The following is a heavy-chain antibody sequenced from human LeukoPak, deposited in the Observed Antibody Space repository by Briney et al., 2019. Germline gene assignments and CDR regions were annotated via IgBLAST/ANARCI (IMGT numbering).Heavy chain of an antibody. CDR1: GGSISSYY. J-gene: IGHJ4*02. Sequence: NPSETLSLTCTVSGGSISSYYWSWIRQPPGKGLEWIGYIYYSGSTNYNPSLKSRVTISVDTSKNQFSLKLSSVTAADTAVYYCARCGGDCYFDYWGQGTLVTVSS. D-gene: IGHD2-21*02. CDR2: IYYSGST. CDR3: ARCGGDCYFDY. V-gene: IGHV4-59*08.